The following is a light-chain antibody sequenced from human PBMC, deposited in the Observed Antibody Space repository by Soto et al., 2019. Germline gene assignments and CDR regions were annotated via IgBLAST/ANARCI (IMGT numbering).Light chain of an antibody. J-gene: IGKJ1*01. CDR1: QSISSD. CDR3: QRYREWPWT. Sequence: EIVMTQSPATLSVSPWESATLSCRASQSISSDLAWYQQKPGQAPRLLIYGESTRATGIPDRLSGSGSGTELNLTISRLQSEDFAVYYCQRYREWPWTFGQGTKVDI. V-gene: IGKV3-15*01. CDR2: GES.